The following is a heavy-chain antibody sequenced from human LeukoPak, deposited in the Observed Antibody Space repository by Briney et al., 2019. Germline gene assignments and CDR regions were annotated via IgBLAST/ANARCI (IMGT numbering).Heavy chain of an antibody. Sequence: SETLSLTCTVSGYSISSGYYWGWIRQPPGKGLEWIGSIYHSGSTYYNPSLKGRVTISVDTSKNQFSLKVSSVTAADTAVYYCARGDLTTVTTLAYWGQGTLVTVSS. CDR3: ARGDLTTVTTLAY. V-gene: IGHV4-38-2*02. CDR2: IYHSGST. D-gene: IGHD4-17*01. J-gene: IGHJ4*02. CDR1: GYSISSGYY.